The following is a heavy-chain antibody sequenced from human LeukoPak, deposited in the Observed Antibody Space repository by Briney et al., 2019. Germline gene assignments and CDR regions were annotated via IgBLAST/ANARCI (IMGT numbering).Heavy chain of an antibody. CDR3: ARDFDYGDY. CDR1: GFTFSSYS. J-gene: IGHJ4*02. Sequence: GGSLRLSCAASGFTFSSYSMNWVRQAPGKGLEWVSSITGDSKYIYYADSVRGRFTISRDNAKNSLYLQMNSLGAEDTAVYYCARDFDYGDYWGQGTLVTVSS. V-gene: IGHV3-21*01. CDR2: ITGDSKYI.